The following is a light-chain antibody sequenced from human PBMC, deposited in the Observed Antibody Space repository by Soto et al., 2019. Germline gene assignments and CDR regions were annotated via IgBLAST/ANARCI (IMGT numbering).Light chain of an antibody. Sequence: EIVMTQSPATLSVSTGERATLSCRASQSISSNLAWYQQKPGQAPRLLIYDASNRATGIPDRFSGSGSGTDFTLTISRLEPEDFAVYYCQQYNDWPRTFGQGTKVDIK. J-gene: IGKJ1*01. V-gene: IGKV3D-15*01. CDR1: QSISSN. CDR3: QQYNDWPRT. CDR2: DAS.